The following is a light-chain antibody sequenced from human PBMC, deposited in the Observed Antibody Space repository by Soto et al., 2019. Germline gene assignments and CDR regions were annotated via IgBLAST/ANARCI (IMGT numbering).Light chain of an antibody. J-gene: IGKJ1*01. Sequence: DIVMTQSPDSLAVSLGERTTINCKSSQTVLYHSNNKNYLAWYHXKQGQXPKVXIYWASTRESGVPARFSGSGSGTDLTLTISSLQAEDVGIYYGQQYSSLPWTFGQGTKVDIK. CDR1: QTVLYHSNNKNY. CDR3: QQYSSLPWT. CDR2: WAS. V-gene: IGKV4-1*01.